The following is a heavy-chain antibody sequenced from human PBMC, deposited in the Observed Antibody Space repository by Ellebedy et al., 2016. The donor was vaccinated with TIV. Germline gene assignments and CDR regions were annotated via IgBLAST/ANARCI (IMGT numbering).Heavy chain of an antibody. CDR2: LHSGGTT. CDR3: ARAPTVTSVFDC. D-gene: IGHD4-17*01. J-gene: IGHJ4*02. V-gene: IGHV3-53*01. CDR1: GFAISNNY. Sequence: GGSLRLSXAASGFAISNNYMSWVRQAPGKGLEWVAILHSGGTTFYADSVKGRFTISRDSSENTLYLQMNSLRVEDTAVYYCARAPTVTSVFDCWGQGTLVTVSS.